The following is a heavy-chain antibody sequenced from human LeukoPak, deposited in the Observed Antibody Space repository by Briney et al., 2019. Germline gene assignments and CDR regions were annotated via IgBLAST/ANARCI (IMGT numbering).Heavy chain of an antibody. Sequence: SQTLSLTCAISGDSVSSNSAAWNWIRQSPSGGLEWLGRTYYRSKWYNDYAVSVKSRISITPDTSKNQFSLQLNSVTPEDTAVYYCVRWIGGDYNYIDYWGQGTLVTVSS. CDR3: VRWIGGDYNYIDY. V-gene: IGHV6-1*01. CDR1: GDSVSSNSAA. D-gene: IGHD4-17*01. CDR2: TYYRSKWYN. J-gene: IGHJ4*02.